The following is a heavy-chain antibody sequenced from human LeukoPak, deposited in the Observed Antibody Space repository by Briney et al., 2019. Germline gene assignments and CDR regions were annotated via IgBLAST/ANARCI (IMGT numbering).Heavy chain of an antibody. CDR3: ARDKYSSSSLDAFDI. CDR1: GGSISSYY. J-gene: IGHJ3*02. V-gene: IGHV4-4*07. D-gene: IGHD6-6*01. Sequence: SETLSLTCTVSGGSISSYYWSWVRQPAGKGLEWIGRIYSSGSTNYNPSLKSRVTMSVDTSNNQFSLKLSSVTAADTALYYCARDKYSSSSLDAFDIWGQGTMVTVSS. CDR2: IYSSGST.